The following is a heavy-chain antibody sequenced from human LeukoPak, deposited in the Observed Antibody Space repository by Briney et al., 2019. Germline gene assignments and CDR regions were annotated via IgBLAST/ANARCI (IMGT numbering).Heavy chain of an antibody. Sequence: GGSLRLSCAASGFTFSNAWMSWVRQAPGKGLEWVGRIKSKTDGRTTDYAAPVKGRFTISRDDSKNTLYLQMNSLKTEDTAVYYCTTDRGWTWGQGTLVTVAS. CDR2: IKSKTDGRTT. V-gene: IGHV3-15*01. CDR3: TTDRGWT. J-gene: IGHJ5*02. CDR1: GFTFSNAW. D-gene: IGHD6-19*01.